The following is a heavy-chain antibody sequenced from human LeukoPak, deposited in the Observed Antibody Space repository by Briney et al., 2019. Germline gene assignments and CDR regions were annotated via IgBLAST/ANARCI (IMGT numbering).Heavy chain of an antibody. Sequence: SETLSLTCTVSGGSISSGDYYWSWIRQPPGKGLEWIGYIYYSGSTYYNPSLKSRVTISVDTSKNQFSLKLSSVTAADTAVYYCARVYYDILTGPLYYFDYWGQGTLVTVSS. V-gene: IGHV4-30-4*01. CDR3: ARVYYDILTGPLYYFDY. D-gene: IGHD3-9*01. CDR2: IYYSGST. CDR1: GGSISSGDYY. J-gene: IGHJ4*02.